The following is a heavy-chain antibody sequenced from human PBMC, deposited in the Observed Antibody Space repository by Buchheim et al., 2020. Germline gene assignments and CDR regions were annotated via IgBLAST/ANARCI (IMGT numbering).Heavy chain of an antibody. CDR1: GGSVSSGSYY. V-gene: IGHV4-61*01. Sequence: QVQLQESGPGLVKPSETLSLTCTVSGGSVSSGSYYWSWIRQPPGKGLEWIGYIYYSGSTNYNPSLKSRVTISVDTSKNQFSLKLSSVTAADTAVYYCARGGVFGVVRPFYYYYMDVWGKGTT. J-gene: IGHJ6*03. D-gene: IGHD3-3*01. CDR3: ARGGVFGVVRPFYYYYMDV. CDR2: IYYSGST.